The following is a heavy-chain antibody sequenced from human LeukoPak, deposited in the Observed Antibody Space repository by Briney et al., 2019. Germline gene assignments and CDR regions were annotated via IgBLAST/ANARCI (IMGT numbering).Heavy chain of an antibody. Sequence: GASVKVSCKASGGTFSSYAISWVRQAPGQGLEWMGGIIPIFGTANYAQKFQGRVTITADESTSTAYMELSSLRSEDTAVYYCARDQGPGYCSGGSCETYDALDIWGQGTMVTVSS. CDR1: GGTFSSYA. D-gene: IGHD2-15*01. V-gene: IGHV1-69*13. J-gene: IGHJ3*02. CDR3: ARDQGPGYCSGGSCETYDALDI. CDR2: IIPIFGTA.